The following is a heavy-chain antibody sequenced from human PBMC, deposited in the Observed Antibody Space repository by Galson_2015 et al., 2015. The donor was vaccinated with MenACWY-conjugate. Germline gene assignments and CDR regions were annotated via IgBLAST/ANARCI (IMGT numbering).Heavy chain of an antibody. CDR1: GFTFSSAW. J-gene: IGHJ4*02. CDR3: TADVSGYSAYSVADY. V-gene: IGHV3-15*07. CDR2: IKNKAAGGTT. D-gene: IGHD4-11*01. Sequence: SLRLSCAASGFTFSSAWMHWVRQAPGKGLEWVGRIKNKAAGGTTDYAAPVKGRFTISRNDPEKTLYLQISSLKIEDTAVYYCTADVSGYSAYSVADYWGLGTLVTVSS.